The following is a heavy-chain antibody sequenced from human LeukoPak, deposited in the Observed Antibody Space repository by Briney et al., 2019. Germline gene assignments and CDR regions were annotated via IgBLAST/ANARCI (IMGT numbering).Heavy chain of an antibody. V-gene: IGHV3-23*01. J-gene: IGHJ4*02. Sequence: GGSLRLSCAASGVSFSGYAMSGVRDAPGEGLQWGSSVSHTGGDTYYADSVKGRFTISRDNSKNTLYLHMNSLRAEDTAIYYCAKGRLGYCSGGSCYPFDYWGQGTLVTVSS. D-gene: IGHD2-15*01. CDR3: AKGRLGYCSGGSCYPFDY. CDR1: GVSFSGYA. CDR2: VSHTGGDT.